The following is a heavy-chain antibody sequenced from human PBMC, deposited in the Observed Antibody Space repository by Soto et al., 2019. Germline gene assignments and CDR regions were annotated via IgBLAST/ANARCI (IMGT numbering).Heavy chain of an antibody. CDR3: ARKKRATETTYGYYYYYYMDV. J-gene: IGHJ6*03. CDR1: GVSFSGYY. V-gene: IGHV4-34*01. CDR2: INHSGST. Sequence: SETLSLTCAVYGVSFSGYYWSWIRQPPGKGLEWIGEINHSGSTNYNPSLKSRVTISVDTSKNQISLKLSSVTAAATAVYYCARKKRATETTYGYYYYYYMDVWGKGTTVTDSS. D-gene: IGHD4-17*01.